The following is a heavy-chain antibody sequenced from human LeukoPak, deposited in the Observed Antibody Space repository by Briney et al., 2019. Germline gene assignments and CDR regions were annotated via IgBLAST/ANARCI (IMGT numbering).Heavy chain of an antibody. D-gene: IGHD2-2*01. V-gene: IGHV3-21*01. CDR2: ISSSSSYI. J-gene: IGHJ4*02. CDR1: GFTFSSYS. Sequence: GSLRLSCAASGFTFSSYSMNWVRQDPGKGLEWVSSISSSSSYIYYADSVKGRFTISRDNAKNSLYLQMNSLRAEDTAVYYCARDGLPVALDKWGQGTLVTVSS. CDR3: ARDGLPVALDK.